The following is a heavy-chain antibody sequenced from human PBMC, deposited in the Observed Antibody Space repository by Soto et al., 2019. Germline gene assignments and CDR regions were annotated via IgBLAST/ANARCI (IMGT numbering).Heavy chain of an antibody. D-gene: IGHD3-10*01. V-gene: IGHV1-69*04. CDR1: GGTFSSYT. CDR3: ARDRHGSGSPPRFDP. CDR2: IIPILGIA. J-gene: IGHJ5*02. Sequence: GASVKVSCKASGGTFSSYTISWVRQAPGQGLEWMGRIIPILGIANYAQKFQGRVTITADKSTSTAYMELSSLRSEDTAVYYCARDRHGSGSPPRFDPWGQGTLVTVSS.